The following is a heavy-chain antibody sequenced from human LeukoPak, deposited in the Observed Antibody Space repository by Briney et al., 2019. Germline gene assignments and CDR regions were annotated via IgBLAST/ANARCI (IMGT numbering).Heavy chain of an antibody. J-gene: IGHJ4*02. CDR1: GFAFSNFA. CDR3: ATGTYYYDSSGVDY. D-gene: IGHD3-22*01. V-gene: IGHV3-23*01. CDR2: ISGGDIST. Sequence: PGGSLRLSCAASGFAFSNFAMSWVRQAPGKGLEWVSTISGGDISTYYADSVKGRFTISRDNAKNTLYLQMNSLRAEGTAVYYCATGTYYYDSSGVDYWGQGTLVTVSS.